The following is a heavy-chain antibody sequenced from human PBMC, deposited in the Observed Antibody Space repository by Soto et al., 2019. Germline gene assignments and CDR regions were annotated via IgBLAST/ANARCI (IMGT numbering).Heavy chain of an antibody. D-gene: IGHD6-13*01. V-gene: IGHV3-21*01. CDR3: ARASEQQLVQDYYYYGMDV. Sequence: GGSLRLSCAASGFTFRSYSMNWIRQAPEKGLEWVSSISSSSSYIYYADSVKVRFTISRDNAKNSLYLQMNSLRAEDTAVYYCARASEQQLVQDYYYYGMDVWGQGTTVNVSS. CDR2: ISSSSSYI. CDR1: GFTFRSYS. J-gene: IGHJ6*02.